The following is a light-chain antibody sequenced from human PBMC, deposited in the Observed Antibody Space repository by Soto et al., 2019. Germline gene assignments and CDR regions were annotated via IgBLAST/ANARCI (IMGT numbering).Light chain of an antibody. Sequence: EIVMTQSPATLSVSPGERVTLSCRASQSVNINLAWYQQKPGQPPKLLIYWASTRESGVPDRFSGSGSGTDFTLTISSLQAEDVAVYYCQQYYSTLPYTFGQGTKLEIK. V-gene: IGKV4-1*01. CDR3: QQYYSTLPYT. CDR2: WAS. CDR1: QSVNIN. J-gene: IGKJ2*01.